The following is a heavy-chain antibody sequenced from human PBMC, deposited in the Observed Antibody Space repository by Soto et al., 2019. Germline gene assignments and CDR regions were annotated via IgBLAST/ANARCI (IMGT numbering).Heavy chain of an antibody. V-gene: IGHV4-59*08. J-gene: IGHJ6*03. CDR1: GGSINNYY. CDR3: ARLTCRQIPNNYYRYIHV. Sequence: QVQLQESGPGLVKPSETLSLTCTVSGGSINNYYWSWIRQPPGKGLEWIGYIYYSGSTNYNPSLKSRVTISVDTSKNQFSLKLSSVTAADTAVYYCARLTCRQIPNNYYRYIHVWGKGSTVIVSS. CDR2: IYYSGST. D-gene: IGHD2-21*01.